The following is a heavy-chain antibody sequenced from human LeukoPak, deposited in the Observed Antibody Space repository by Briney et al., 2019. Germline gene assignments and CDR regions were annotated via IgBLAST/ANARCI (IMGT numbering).Heavy chain of an antibody. V-gene: IGHV6-1*01. J-gene: IGHJ4*02. CDR3: ARDPHSGYSLNFDS. Sequence: SQTLSLTCAISGDSVSSNSAAWNWIRQSPSRGLEWLGRTYYRSKWYNDYAVSVKIRMTINTDTSKNQFSLQLNSVTPEDTAVYYCARDPHSGYSLNFDSWGQGTLVTVSS. D-gene: IGHD5-12*01. CDR1: GDSVSSNSAA. CDR2: TYYRSKWYN.